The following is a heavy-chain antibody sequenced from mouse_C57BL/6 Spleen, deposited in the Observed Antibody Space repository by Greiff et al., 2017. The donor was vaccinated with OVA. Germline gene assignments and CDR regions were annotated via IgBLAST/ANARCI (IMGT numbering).Heavy chain of an antibody. Sequence: QVHVKQSGAELVRPGASVTLSCKASGYTFTDYEMHWVKQTPVHGLEWIGAIDPETGGTDYNQKFKGKAILTADKSSSTAYMQLRSLTSEDSAVYYCTRYWDGYDYAMDYWGQGTSVTVSS. V-gene: IGHV1-15*01. CDR2: IDPETGGT. D-gene: IGHD4-1*01. J-gene: IGHJ4*01. CDR1: GYTFTDYE. CDR3: TRYWDGYDYAMDY.